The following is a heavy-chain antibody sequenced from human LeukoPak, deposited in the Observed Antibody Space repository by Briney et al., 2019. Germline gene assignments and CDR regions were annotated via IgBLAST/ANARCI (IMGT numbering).Heavy chain of an antibody. CDR3: ARGPPYYYGSGSNNWFDP. CDR1: GYTFTSYG. V-gene: IGHV1-18*01. J-gene: IGHJ5*02. D-gene: IGHD3-10*01. Sequence: ASVKVSCKASGYTFTSYGISWVRQAPGQGLEWMGWISAYNGNTNYAQKLQGRVTMTTDTSTSTAYMELRSLRSDDTAVYYCARGPPYYYGSGSNNWFDPWGQGTLVTVSS. CDR2: ISAYNGNT.